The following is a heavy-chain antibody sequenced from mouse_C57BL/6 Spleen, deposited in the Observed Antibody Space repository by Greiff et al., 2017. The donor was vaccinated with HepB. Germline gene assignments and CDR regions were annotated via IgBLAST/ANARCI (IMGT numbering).Heavy chain of an antibody. CDR2: ISDGGSYT. V-gene: IGHV5-4*01. CDR3: ARDRGVSTRGNWDFDG. D-gene: IGHD2-3*01. J-gene: IGHJ1*03. CDR1: GFTFSSYA. Sequence: EVKLVESGGGLVKPGGSLKLSCAASGFTFSSYAMSWVRQTPEKRLEWVATISDGGSYTYYPDNVKGRFTISRDNAKNNLYLQMSQLKSEDTAMYYGARDRGVSTRGNWDFDGWGTGTTVTVSS.